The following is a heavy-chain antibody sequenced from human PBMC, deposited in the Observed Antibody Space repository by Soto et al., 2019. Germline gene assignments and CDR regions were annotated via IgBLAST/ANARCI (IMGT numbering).Heavy chain of an antibody. D-gene: IGHD3-22*01. CDR1: GFPFSSYA. CDR3: APIVVVTHTGY. Sequence: GGSLRLSCAASGFPFSSYAMHWVRQAPGKGLEWVAVISYDGSNKYYADSVKGRFTISRDNSKNTLYLQMNSLRAEDTAVYFCAPIVVVTHTGYWGQGTLVTVSS. CDR2: ISYDGSNK. V-gene: IGHV3-30*04. J-gene: IGHJ4*02.